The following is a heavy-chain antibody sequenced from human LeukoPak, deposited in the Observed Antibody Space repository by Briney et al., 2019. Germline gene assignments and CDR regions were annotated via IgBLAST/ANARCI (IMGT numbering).Heavy chain of an antibody. V-gene: IGHV3-11*04. CDR3: ARDREEVGATAWFDP. D-gene: IGHD1-26*01. CDR2: ISSSGSII. CDR1: GFIFSDYY. Sequence: PGGSLRLSCTTSGFIFSDYYMSWIRQAPGKGLEWVSYISSSGSIIYYADSVKGRFTISRDNAKNTLYLQMNSLRAEDTAVYYCARDREEVGATAWFDPWGQGTLVTVSS. J-gene: IGHJ5*02.